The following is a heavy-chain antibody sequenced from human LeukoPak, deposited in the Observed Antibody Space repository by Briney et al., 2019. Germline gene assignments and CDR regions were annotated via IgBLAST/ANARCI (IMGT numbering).Heavy chain of an antibody. CDR3: ARLYCSSTSCPTTTDAFDI. CDR1: GGSISNYY. Sequence: PSETLSLTCTVSGGSISNYYWSWIRQPPGKGLEWIGFISHSGSTYPNPSLKSRVTISVDTSKNQFSMKLSSVTAADTAVYYCARLYCSSTSCPTTTDAFDIWGQGTMVTVSS. CDR2: ISHSGST. D-gene: IGHD2-2*01. V-gene: IGHV4-59*01. J-gene: IGHJ3*02.